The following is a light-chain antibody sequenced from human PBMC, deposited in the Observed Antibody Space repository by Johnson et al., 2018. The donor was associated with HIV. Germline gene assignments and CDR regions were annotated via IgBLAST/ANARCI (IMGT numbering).Light chain of an antibody. V-gene: IGLV1-51*01. CDR3: GTWDSSLNAYV. Sequence: QSVLTQPPSVSAAPGQKVTISCSGSSSNIGNNYVSWYQQLPGTAPKLLIYDTIKRHSGIPDRLSGSKSGTSATLGITGLQTGDEADYYCGTWDSSLNAYVFGAATKVAVL. CDR1: SSNIGNNY. CDR2: DTI. J-gene: IGLJ1*01.